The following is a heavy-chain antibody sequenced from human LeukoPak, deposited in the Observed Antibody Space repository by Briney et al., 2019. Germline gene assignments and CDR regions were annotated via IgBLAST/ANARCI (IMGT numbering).Heavy chain of an antibody. V-gene: IGHV3-15*01. CDR3: TTVQQWLAQALGY. D-gene: IGHD6-19*01. Sequence: GGSLRLSCAASGFTFSNAWMSWVRQAPGKGLEWVGHIKRRSDGGTTDYAAPVKGRFTISRDDSKSTLYLYMDSLKTEDTAVYYCTTVQQWLAQALGYWGQGTLVTVSS. J-gene: IGHJ4*02. CDR1: GFTFSNAW. CDR2: IKRRSDGGTT.